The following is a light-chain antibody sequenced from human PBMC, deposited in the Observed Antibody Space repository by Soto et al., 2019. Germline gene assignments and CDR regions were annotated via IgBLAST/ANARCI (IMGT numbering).Light chain of an antibody. Sequence: QTVVTQPSSASGTPGQRVTISCSGRSSNIANNNVNWYQQLPGTAPKLLIYNFNQRPSGVPDRFSGSKSGTSASLAISGLQSEDEADYYCAAWDDSLNGFVFGTGTKLTVL. J-gene: IGLJ1*01. CDR3: AAWDDSLNGFV. V-gene: IGLV1-44*01. CDR2: NFN. CDR1: SSNIANNN.